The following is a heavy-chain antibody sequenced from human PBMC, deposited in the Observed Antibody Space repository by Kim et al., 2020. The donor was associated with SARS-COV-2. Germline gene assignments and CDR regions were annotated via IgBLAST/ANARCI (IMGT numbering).Heavy chain of an antibody. D-gene: IGHD5-18*01. J-gene: IGHJ4*02. V-gene: IGHV3-72*01. CDR3: ASGYSYGYGGLDY. CDR1: GFTFSDHY. Sequence: GGSLRLSCAASGFTFSDHYMDWVRQAPGKGLEWVGRTRNKANSYTTEYAASVKGRFTISRDDSKNSLYLQMNSLKTEDTAVYYCASGYSYGYGGLDYWGQGTLVTVSS. CDR2: TRNKANSYTT.